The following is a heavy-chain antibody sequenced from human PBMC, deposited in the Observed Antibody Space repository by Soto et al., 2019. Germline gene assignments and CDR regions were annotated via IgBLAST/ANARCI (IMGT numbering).Heavy chain of an antibody. J-gene: IGHJ6*02. Sequence: ASVKVSFKASCYTFTSYGISWVRQAPGQGLEWMGWISAYNGNTNYAQKLQGRVTMTTDTSTSTAYMELRSLRSDDTAVYYCARDGSTSYYYYGMDVWGQGTTVTVSS. CDR2: ISAYNGNT. V-gene: IGHV1-18*04. D-gene: IGHD2-2*01. CDR3: ARDGSTSYYYYGMDV. CDR1: CYTFTSYG.